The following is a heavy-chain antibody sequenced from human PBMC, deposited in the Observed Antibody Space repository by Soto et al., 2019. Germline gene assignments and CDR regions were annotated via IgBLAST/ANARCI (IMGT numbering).Heavy chain of an antibody. Sequence: SETLSLTCTVSGGSISSYYWSWIRQPPGKGLEWIGYIYYSGSTNYNPSLKSRVTISVDTSKNQFSLKLSSVTAADTAVYYCARAIFDWSHYYGMDVWGQGTTVTVSS. CDR1: GGSISSYY. CDR3: ARAIFDWSHYYGMDV. J-gene: IGHJ6*02. V-gene: IGHV4-59*01. D-gene: IGHD3-9*01. CDR2: IYYSGST.